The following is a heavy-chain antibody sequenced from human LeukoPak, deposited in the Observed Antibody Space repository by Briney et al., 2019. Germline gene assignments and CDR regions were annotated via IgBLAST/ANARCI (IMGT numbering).Heavy chain of an antibody. CDR1: GFTFSTYA. V-gene: IGHV3-48*01. Sequence: GGSLRLSCAASGFTFSTYAMSWVRQAAGKGLEWASYISSRSSTIYYADSVKGRFTISRDNAKNSLYLQMNSLRAEDTAVYYCARPAADCGGDCYWAFDYWGQGTLVTVSS. CDR3: ARPAADCGGDCYWAFDY. CDR2: ISSRSSTI. J-gene: IGHJ4*02. D-gene: IGHD2-21*01.